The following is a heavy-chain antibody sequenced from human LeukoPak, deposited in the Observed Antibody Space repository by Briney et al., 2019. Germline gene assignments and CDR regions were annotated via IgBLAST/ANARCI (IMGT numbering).Heavy chain of an antibody. D-gene: IGHD6-19*01. CDR1: GITLSELW. J-gene: IGHJ4*02. CDR2: IKQDGSEK. Sequence: PGGSLRLSCVGYGITLSELWMNWVRQVPGKGLEWVANIKQDGSEKKYVDSVKGRFTISRDNAKNSVYLQMNSLRVDDTAVYYCVGGYGWLPDYWGQGALVTVSS. CDR3: VGGYGWLPDY. V-gene: IGHV3-7*04.